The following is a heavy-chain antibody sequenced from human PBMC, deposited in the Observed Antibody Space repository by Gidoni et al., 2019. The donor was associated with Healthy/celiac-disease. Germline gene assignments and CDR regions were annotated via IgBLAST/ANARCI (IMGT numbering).Heavy chain of an antibody. D-gene: IGHD3-10*01. CDR3: AKDRDLGCFDY. J-gene: IGHJ4*02. V-gene: IGHV3-23*01. Sequence: EVQLLESGGGLVQPGGSLRLACAASGFTFSSYAVSWVRQAPGKGLEWVAAISGSGGSTYYADSVKGRFTISRDNSKNTRYLQMNSLRAEDTAVYYCAKDRDLGCFDYWGQGTLVTVSS. CDR1: GFTFSSYA. CDR2: ISGSGGST.